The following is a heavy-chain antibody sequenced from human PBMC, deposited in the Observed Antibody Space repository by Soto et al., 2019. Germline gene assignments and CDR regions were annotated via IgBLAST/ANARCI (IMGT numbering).Heavy chain of an antibody. J-gene: IGHJ4*02. CDR1: GFTFSSYT. CDR3: AKDLRPDGVWDFDY. V-gene: IGHV3-23*01. CDR2: INSGGRT. D-gene: IGHD4-17*01. Sequence: EVQLLESGGDLVQPGGSLRLSCEASGFTFSSYTMTWVRQAPGKGLEWVSGINSGGRTYYADSVKGRFTISRDDSKNTLYLQIISLRAEDTAVYYCAKDLRPDGVWDFDYWGQGTLVTVSS.